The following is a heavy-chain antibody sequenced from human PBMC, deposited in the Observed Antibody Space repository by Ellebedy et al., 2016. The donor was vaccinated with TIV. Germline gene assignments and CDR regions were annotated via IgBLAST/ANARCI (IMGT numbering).Heavy chain of an antibody. CDR3: ARNGAATGRGNWFDP. J-gene: IGHJ5*02. Sequence: MPGGSLRLSCVVSGGSFMKNWWSWVRQPPGKGLAWIGETYHRGDTNYSPSLRSRVTISLDTSNNQFSLILTSVTAADTAVYYCARNGAATGRGNWFDPWGQGTLVTVSS. CDR2: TYHRGDT. CDR1: GGSFMKNW. D-gene: IGHD6-13*01. V-gene: IGHV4-4*02.